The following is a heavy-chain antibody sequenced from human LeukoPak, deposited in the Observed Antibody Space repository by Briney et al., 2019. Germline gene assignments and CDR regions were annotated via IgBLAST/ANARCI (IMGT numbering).Heavy chain of an antibody. Sequence: GGSLRLSCAASGFTFSSYSMNWVRQAPGKGLEWASYISSSSSTIYYADSVKGRFTISRDNAKNSLYLQMNSLRDEDTAVYYCARDTGYSYGAPRVDYWGQGTLVTVSS. CDR1: GFTFSSYS. J-gene: IGHJ4*02. V-gene: IGHV3-48*02. CDR2: ISSSSSTI. D-gene: IGHD5-18*01. CDR3: ARDTGYSYGAPRVDY.